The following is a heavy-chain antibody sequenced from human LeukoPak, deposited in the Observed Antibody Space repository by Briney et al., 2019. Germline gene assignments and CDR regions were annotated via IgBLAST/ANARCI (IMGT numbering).Heavy chain of an antibody. V-gene: IGHV1-69*13. CDR3: ARVYQLLYSPIPRRNYYYYMDV. Sequence: GASVKVSCKASGGTFSSYAISWVRQAPGQGLEWMGGIIPIFGTANYAQKFQGRVTITADESTSTAYMELSSLRSEDTAVYYCARVYQLLYSPIPRRNYYYYMDVWGKGTTVTVSS. CDR2: IIPIFGTA. J-gene: IGHJ6*03. CDR1: GGTFSSYA. D-gene: IGHD2-2*02.